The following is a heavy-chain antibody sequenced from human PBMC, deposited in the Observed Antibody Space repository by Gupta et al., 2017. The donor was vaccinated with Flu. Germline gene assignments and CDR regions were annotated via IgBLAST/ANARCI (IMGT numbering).Heavy chain of an antibody. V-gene: IGHV3-33*08. D-gene: IGHD6-13*01. J-gene: IGHJ4*02. Sequence: QVQLVESGGGVVQPGSSLGLSCTASGFSFGSNAIHWVRQAPGKGLEWVTQIWYDGSNKYYADSVKGRFSVSRDNSKNTAYLQMNSLRVEDTAMYFCVRDGQHLAPYSFDHWGRGTLVTVTS. CDR1: GFSFGSNA. CDR2: IWYDGSNK. CDR3: VRDGQHLAPYSFDH.